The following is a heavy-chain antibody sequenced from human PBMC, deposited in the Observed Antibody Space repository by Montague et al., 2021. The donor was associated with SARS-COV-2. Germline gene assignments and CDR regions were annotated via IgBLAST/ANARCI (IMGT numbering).Heavy chain of an antibody. CDR3: ARQKRRITIFGVVIPPVLPWFDP. Sequence: SETLSLTCTVSGGSISSSSYYWGWIRQPPGKGLEWIGSIYYSGSTXYNPSLKSRVTISVDTSKNQFSLKLGSVTAADTAVYYCARQKRRITIFGVVIPPVLPWFDPWGQGTLVTVSS. V-gene: IGHV4-39*01. CDR1: GGSISSSSYY. J-gene: IGHJ5*02. CDR2: IYYSGST. D-gene: IGHD3-3*01.